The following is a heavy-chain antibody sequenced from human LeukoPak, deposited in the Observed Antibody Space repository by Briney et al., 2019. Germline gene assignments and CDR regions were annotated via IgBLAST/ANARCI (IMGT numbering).Heavy chain of an antibody. V-gene: IGHV1-2*06. CDR2: INPNSGGT. CDR1: GYTFTGYY. J-gene: IGHJ4*02. D-gene: IGHD7-27*01. Sequence: ASVKVSCKASGYTFTGYYMHWVRQAPGQGLEWMGRINPNSGGTNYAQKFQGRVTMTRDTSISTAYMELSRLRSDDTAVYYCASSGDREYYFDYWGQRTLVTVSS. CDR3: ASSGDREYYFDY.